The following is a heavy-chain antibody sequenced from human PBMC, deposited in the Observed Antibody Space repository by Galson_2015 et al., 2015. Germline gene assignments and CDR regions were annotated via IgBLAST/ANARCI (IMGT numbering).Heavy chain of an antibody. J-gene: IGHJ6*02. CDR2: ISLTSNTI. D-gene: IGHD5-12*01. V-gene: IGHV3-48*02. Sequence: SLRLSCAASGFTFSTYNMNWVRQAPGKGLEWVSYISLTSNTIYYGDSVKGRFTIFRDNAHNSLYLQMNGLRDEDTAPYYCERAGSSAYSGPGDYYYGMDVWGQGTTVTVSS. CDR1: GFTFSTYN. CDR3: ERAGSSAYSGPGDYYYGMDV.